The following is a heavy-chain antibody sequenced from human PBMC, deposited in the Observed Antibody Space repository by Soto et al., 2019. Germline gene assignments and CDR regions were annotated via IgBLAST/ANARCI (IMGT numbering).Heavy chain of an antibody. V-gene: IGHV1-2*04. Sequence: ASVKVSCKASGYTFTGYYMHWVRQAPGQGLEWMGWINPNSGGTNYAQKYQGWVTMTRDTSISTAYMELSRLRSDDTAVYYCARDPGTYYDILTGYYEFDYWGQGTLVTVSS. D-gene: IGHD3-9*01. J-gene: IGHJ4*02. CDR3: ARDPGTYYDILTGYYEFDY. CDR1: GYTFTGYY. CDR2: INPNSGGT.